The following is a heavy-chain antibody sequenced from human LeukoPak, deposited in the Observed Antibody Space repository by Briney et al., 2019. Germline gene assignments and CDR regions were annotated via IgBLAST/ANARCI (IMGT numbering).Heavy chain of an antibody. CDR3: ARWRTDRSGIDP. CDR1: GGSISGYY. D-gene: IGHD3-3*01. CDR2: IYPSGST. Sequence: SETLSLTCTVSGGSISGYYWSWIRQPAGKGLEWIGRIYPSGSTNYNPSLTSRVTMSVDTSKNQFSLKLSSVTAADTAVYYCARWRTDRSGIDPWGQGTLVTVSS. J-gene: IGHJ5*02. V-gene: IGHV4-4*07.